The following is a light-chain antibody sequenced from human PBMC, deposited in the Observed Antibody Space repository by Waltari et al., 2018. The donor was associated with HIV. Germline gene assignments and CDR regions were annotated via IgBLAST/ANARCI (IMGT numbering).Light chain of an antibody. CDR2: EVS. CDR3: CSYAGAYTYV. CDR1: SSDLAYFDY. Sequence: QSALTQPRSVSGSPGQSVTISCTGTSSDLAYFDYVSWYQQYPGKAPKVIIYEVSQRPSGVPDRFTASKSGITASLTISGLQDEDEADYYCCSYAGAYTYVFGTGTKVTVL. V-gene: IGLV2-11*01. J-gene: IGLJ1*01.